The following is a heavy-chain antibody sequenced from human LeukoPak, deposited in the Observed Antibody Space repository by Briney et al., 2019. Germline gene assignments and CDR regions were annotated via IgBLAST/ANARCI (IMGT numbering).Heavy chain of an antibody. J-gene: IGHJ3*02. V-gene: IGHV4-38-2*02. Sequence: SETLSLTCTVSVNFISSGFYWVWLRQPPGKGLQWIGSLYSTGTTYYNPSLAGRVTVSTDSSKNQLSLKLRSVTAADTAVYYCAGQWAVANTRRFAIWGQGSRVTVSS. CDR1: VNFISSGFY. D-gene: IGHD6-19*01. CDR2: LYSTGTT. CDR3: AGQWAVANTRRFAI.